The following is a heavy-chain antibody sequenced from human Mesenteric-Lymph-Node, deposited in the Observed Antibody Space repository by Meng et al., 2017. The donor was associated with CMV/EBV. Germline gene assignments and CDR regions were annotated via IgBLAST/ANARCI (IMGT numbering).Heavy chain of an antibody. CDR3: ARYYLSSWYWFDP. CDR1: GFTFSDYY. D-gene: IGHD6-13*01. CDR2: IYYSGST. J-gene: IGHJ5*02. Sequence: ESLKISCAASGFTFSDYYMSWIRQAPGKGLEWIGSIYYSGSTYYNPSLKSRVTISVDTSKNQFSLKLSSVTAADTAVYYCARYYLSSWYWFDPWGQGTLVTVSS. V-gene: IGHV4-38-2*01.